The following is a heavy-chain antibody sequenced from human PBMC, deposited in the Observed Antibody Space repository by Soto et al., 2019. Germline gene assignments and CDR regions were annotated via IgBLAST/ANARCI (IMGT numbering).Heavy chain of an antibody. D-gene: IGHD6-13*01. CDR3: AKDQSSSRYYYYYGMDV. Sequence: GGSLRLSCAASGFTFSGYGMHWVRQAPGKGLEWVAVISYDGSNKYYADSVKGRFTISRDDSKNTLYLQMNSLRAEDTAVYYCAKDQSSSRYYYYYGMDVWGQGTTVTVSS. CDR2: ISYDGSNK. CDR1: GFTFSGYG. V-gene: IGHV3-30*18. J-gene: IGHJ6*02.